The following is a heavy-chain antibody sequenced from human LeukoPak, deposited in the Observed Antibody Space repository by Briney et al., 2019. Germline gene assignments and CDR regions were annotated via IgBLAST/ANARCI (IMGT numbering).Heavy chain of an antibody. D-gene: IGHD6-6*01. J-gene: IGHJ4*02. CDR2: ISAYNGNT. V-gene: IGHV1-18*01. CDR1: GYTFTDYG. Sequence: ASVKVSCKASGYTFTDYGISWVRQAPGQGLEFMGWISAYNGNTNYAQKFQGRVTMTRDTSTSTVYMELSSLRSEDTAVYYCARSYSSSPPAFDYWGQGTLVTVSS. CDR3: ARSYSSSPPAFDY.